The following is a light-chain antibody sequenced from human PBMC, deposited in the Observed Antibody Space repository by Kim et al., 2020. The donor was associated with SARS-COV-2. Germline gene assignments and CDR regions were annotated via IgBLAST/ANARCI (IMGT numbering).Light chain of an antibody. CDR1: EAIETW. J-gene: IGKJ2*01. CDR2: LAS. Sequence: DIQMSQSPSTLSASVGDRVTITCRASEAIETWLAWYQQKPGKVPSLLIYLASTLENGVPSRFSGSGSGTEFTLNINGLQPDDFATYYCQHYSRFPYTFGQGTKLEI. V-gene: IGKV1-5*03. CDR3: QHYSRFPYT.